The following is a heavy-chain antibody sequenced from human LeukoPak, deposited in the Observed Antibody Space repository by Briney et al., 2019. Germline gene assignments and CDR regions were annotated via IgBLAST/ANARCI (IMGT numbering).Heavy chain of an antibody. CDR3: AKETDFWSGYVDY. Sequence: PGGSLRLSCVASGFTFSSYAMSWVCQAPGKGLEWVSAISGSGGSTYYADSVKGRFTISRNNSKNTLYLQMNSLRAEDTAVYYCAKETDFWSGYVDYWGQGTLVTVSS. CDR2: ISGSGGST. CDR1: GFTFSSYA. V-gene: IGHV3-23*01. J-gene: IGHJ4*02. D-gene: IGHD3-3*01.